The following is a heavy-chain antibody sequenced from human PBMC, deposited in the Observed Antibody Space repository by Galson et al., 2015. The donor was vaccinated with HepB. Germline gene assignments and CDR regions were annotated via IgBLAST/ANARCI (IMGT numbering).Heavy chain of an antibody. V-gene: IGHV3-53*01. CDR1: GFTVSSNY. D-gene: IGHD1-14*01. CDR3: ARGGVSPHGRTRFDP. CDR2: IYSGGST. J-gene: IGHJ5*02. Sequence: SLRLSCAASGFTVSSNYMSWVRQAPGKGLEWVSVIYSGGSTYYADSVKGRFTISRDNSKNTLYLQMNSLRAEDTAVYYCARGGVSPHGRTRFDPWGQGTLVTVSS.